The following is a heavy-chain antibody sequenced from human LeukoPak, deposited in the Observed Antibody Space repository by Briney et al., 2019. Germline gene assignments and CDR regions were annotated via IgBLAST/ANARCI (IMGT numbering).Heavy chain of an antibody. CDR2: ISWNSGSI. D-gene: IGHD6-19*01. Sequence: PGGSLRLSCAASGFTFDDYAMHWVRQAPGKGLEWVSGISWNSGSIDYADSVKGRFTIARDNAKTYQYLQMNSLRAEDTALYYCAKVGAVAGDYFNYWGQGTLVTLPS. J-gene: IGHJ4*02. CDR3: AKVGAVAGDYFNY. CDR1: GFTFDDYA. V-gene: IGHV3-9*01.